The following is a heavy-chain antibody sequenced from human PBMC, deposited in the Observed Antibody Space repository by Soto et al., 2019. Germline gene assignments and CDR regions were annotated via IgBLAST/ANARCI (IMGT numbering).Heavy chain of an antibody. V-gene: IGHV1-18*01. CDR1: GYIFSSFG. CDR3: ARAATTFGILTRLAH. CDR2: ISTYTGKT. J-gene: IGHJ4*02. D-gene: IGHD3-3*01. Sequence: ASVKVSCKTSGYIFSSFGVSWVRQAPGQGLEWVGWISTYTGKTEYAPNVQDRFTMTTDTSTSTAYMELRNLTSDDTAVYYCARAATTFGILTRLAHWGQGTLVTVSS.